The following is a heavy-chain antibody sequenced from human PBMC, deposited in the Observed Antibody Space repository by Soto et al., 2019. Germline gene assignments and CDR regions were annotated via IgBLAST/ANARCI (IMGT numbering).Heavy chain of an antibody. Sequence: QVQLQESGPGLVKPSGTLSLTCAVSGGSISSSNWWSWVRQPPGKGLEWIGENNHSGSTNYNPSLKSRVTISVDKSKNQFSLKLSSVTAADTAVYYCTRSYYDSSGYYPYWGQGTLVTVSS. CDR1: GGSISSSNW. J-gene: IGHJ4*02. CDR2: NNHSGST. D-gene: IGHD3-22*01. V-gene: IGHV4-4*02. CDR3: TRSYYDSSGYYPY.